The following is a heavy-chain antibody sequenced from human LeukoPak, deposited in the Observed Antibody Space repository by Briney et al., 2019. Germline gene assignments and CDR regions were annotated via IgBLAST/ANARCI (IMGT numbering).Heavy chain of an antibody. J-gene: IGHJ4*02. V-gene: IGHV1-18*01. CDR2: ISAYNGNT. CDR1: GYTFTSYG. CDR3: ARGAHYDSSGYFGY. Sequence: ASVKVSCKASGYTFTSYGISWVRQAPGPGLEWMGWISAYNGNTNYAQKLQGRVTMTTDTSTSTAYMELRSLRSDDTAVYYCARGAHYDSSGYFGYWGQGTLVTVSS. D-gene: IGHD3-22*01.